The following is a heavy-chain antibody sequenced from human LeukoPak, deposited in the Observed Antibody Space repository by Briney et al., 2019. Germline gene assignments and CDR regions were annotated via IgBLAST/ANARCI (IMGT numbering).Heavy chain of an antibody. CDR1: GFTFSSYS. CDR3: ARDAGQGGYYYMDV. CDR2: ISSSSSYI. V-gene: IGHV3-21*01. D-gene: IGHD1-14*01. J-gene: IGHJ6*03. Sequence: PGGSLRLSCAASGFTFSSYSMNWVRQAPGKGLEWVSSISSSSSYIYYAGSVKGRFTISRDNAKNSLYLQMNSLRAEDTGVYYCARDAGQGGYYYMDVWGKGTTVTVSS.